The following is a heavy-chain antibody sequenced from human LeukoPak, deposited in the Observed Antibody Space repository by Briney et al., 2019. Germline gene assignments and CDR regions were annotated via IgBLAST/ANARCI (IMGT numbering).Heavy chain of an antibody. D-gene: IGHD3-10*01. CDR1: GGSISSSSYY. Sequence: PSETLSLTCTVSGGSISSSSYYWGWIRQPPGKGLEWIGSIYYSGSTYYNPSLKSRVTISVDTSKNQLSLKLSSVTAADTAVYYCARLTYYYGSGSYYLFDYWGQGTLVTVSS. CDR2: IYYSGST. V-gene: IGHV4-39*07. J-gene: IGHJ4*02. CDR3: ARLTYYYGSGSYYLFDY.